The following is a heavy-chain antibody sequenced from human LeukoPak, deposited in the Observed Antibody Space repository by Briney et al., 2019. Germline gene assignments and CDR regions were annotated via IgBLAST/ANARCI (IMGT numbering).Heavy chain of an antibody. V-gene: IGHV4-59*01. J-gene: IGHJ6*02. Sequence: SETLSLTCTVSGGSISSYYWSWVRQPPGKGLEWVGYIYYSGSNNYNPYLKSRVTISVDTSTNQFSLKLSSVTAADTAVYYCARGSGISSLSEYYYYYGMDVWGQGTTVTVSS. CDR2: IYYSGSN. D-gene: IGHD6-6*01. CDR1: GGSISSYY. CDR3: ARGSGISSLSEYYYYYGMDV.